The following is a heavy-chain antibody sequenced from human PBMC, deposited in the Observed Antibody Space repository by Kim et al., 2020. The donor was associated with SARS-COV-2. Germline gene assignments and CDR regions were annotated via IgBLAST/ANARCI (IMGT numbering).Heavy chain of an antibody. D-gene: IGHD2-2*02. V-gene: IGHV3-30*02. Sequence: GRFTISRDNSKNSLYLQMNSLRAEDTAVYYCAKWDRPSWGCSSTSCDTDYWGQGTLVTVSS. CDR3: AKWDRPSWGCSSTSCDTDY. J-gene: IGHJ4*02.